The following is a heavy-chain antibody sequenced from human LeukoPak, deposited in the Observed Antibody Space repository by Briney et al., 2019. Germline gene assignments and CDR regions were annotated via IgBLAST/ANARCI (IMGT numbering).Heavy chain of an antibody. CDR3: AGAYCGGDCYSGRAFDI. J-gene: IGHJ3*02. V-gene: IGHV4-34*12. Sequence: SETLSLTCAVYGGSFSGHSWSWIRQPPGKGLEWIGEVIHGGSTNYKPSLRSRVTISVDKSKNQFSLKLSSVTAADTAVYYCAGAYCGGDCYSGRAFDIWGQGTMVTVSS. CDR2: VIHGGST. CDR1: GGSFSGHS. D-gene: IGHD2-21*02.